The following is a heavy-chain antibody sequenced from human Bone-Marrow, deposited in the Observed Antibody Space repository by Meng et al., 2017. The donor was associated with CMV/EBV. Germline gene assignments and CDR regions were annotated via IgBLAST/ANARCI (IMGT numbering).Heavy chain of an antibody. J-gene: IGHJ2*01. Sequence: VRLGRLGAGVKKPGASVKVSCNASGYTFPGYYMHWVRQAPGQGLEWMGWINPNSGGTNYAQKFQGRVTMTRDTSISTAYMELSRLRSDDTAVYYCASQLSGSHHWYFDLWGRGTLVTVSS. CDR2: INPNSGGT. D-gene: IGHD1-26*01. CDR3: ASQLSGSHHWYFDL. CDR1: GYTFPGYY. V-gene: IGHV1-2*02.